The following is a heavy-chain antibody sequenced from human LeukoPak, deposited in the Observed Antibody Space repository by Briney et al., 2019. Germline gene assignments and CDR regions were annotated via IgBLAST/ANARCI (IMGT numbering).Heavy chain of an antibody. CDR3: AKDRDYYDSSGYYQYFQH. J-gene: IGHJ1*01. CDR2: ISGSGGST. D-gene: IGHD3-22*01. CDR1: EFTFSSYA. V-gene: IGHV3-23*01. Sequence: QPGASLRLSCAASEFTFSSYAMSWVRQAPGKGLEWVSAISGSGGSTYYADSVKGRFTISRDNSKNTLYLQMNSLRAEDTAVYYCAKDRDYYDSSGYYQYFQHWGQGTLVTVSS.